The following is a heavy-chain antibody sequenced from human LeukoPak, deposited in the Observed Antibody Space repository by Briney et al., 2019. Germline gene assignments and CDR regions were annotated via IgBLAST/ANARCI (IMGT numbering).Heavy chain of an antibody. D-gene: IGHD3-9*01. CDR3: ARVEPYYDILTGYYKGGVFDY. CDR2: INAGNGNT. CDR1: GYTFTSYA. Sequence: ASVKVSCKASGYTFTSYAMHWVRQAPGQRLEWMGWINAGNGNTKYSQKFQGRVTITRDTSASTAYMELSSLRSEDTAVCYCARVEPYYDILTGYYKGGVFDYWGQGTLVTVSS. J-gene: IGHJ4*02. V-gene: IGHV1-3*01.